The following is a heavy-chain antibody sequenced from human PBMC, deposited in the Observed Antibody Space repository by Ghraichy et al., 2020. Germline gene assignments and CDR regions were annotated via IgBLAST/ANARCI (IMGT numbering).Heavy chain of an antibody. CDR3: ARVVLWSGYHFDY. D-gene: IGHD3-3*01. J-gene: IGHJ4*02. CDR2: IYYSGST. Sequence: SETLSLTCTVSGGSISSSSYYWGWIRQPPGKGLEWIGSIYYSGSTYYNPSLKSRVTISVDTSKNQFSLKLSSVTAADTAVYYCARVVLWSGYHFDYWGQGTLVTVSS. V-gene: IGHV4-39*01. CDR1: GGSISSSSYY.